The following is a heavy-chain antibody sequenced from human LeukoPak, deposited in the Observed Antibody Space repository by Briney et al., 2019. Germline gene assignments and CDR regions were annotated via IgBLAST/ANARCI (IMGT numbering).Heavy chain of an antibody. J-gene: IGHJ6*03. V-gene: IGHV4-39*07. CDR3: ARGSYYYDSSGYYFYRPYYYYYYMDV. CDR1: GDSISTSSSY. Sequence: PSETLSLTCSVSGDSISTSSSYWGWIRQPPGKGLEWIGSIYYSGSTYYNTSLKSRVTISVDTSKNQFSLKLSSVTAADTAVYYCARGSYYYDSSGYYFYRPYYYYYYMDVWGKGTTVTISS. D-gene: IGHD3-22*01. CDR2: IYYSGST.